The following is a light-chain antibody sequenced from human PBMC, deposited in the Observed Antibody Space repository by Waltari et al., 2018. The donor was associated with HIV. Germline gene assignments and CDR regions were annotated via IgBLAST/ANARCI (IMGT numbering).Light chain of an antibody. Sequence: QSALTQPASVSESPGQSITISCSGTSSDIGSYNLVSWYQQHPGKAPKLIIYDVNKPPPGVSNRFSGSKSGNTASLTISGLQAEDEADYYCSSYAGARGGVFGGGTKLTVL. CDR1: SSDIGSYNL. V-gene: IGLV2-23*02. CDR2: DVN. CDR3: SSYAGARGGV. J-gene: IGLJ2*01.